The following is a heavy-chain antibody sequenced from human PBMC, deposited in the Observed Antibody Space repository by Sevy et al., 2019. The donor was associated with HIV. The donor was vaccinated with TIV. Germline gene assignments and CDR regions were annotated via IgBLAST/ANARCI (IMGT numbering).Heavy chain of an antibody. CDR3: AGDLSVRVSFDY. D-gene: IGHD3-16*02. Sequence: SETLSLTCTVSGGSISSSSYYWGWIRQPPGKGLEWIGSMYNSGSTYYNPSLKSRDTISVDMSKNQFSLKLSSVTAADTAVYYCAGDLSVRVSFDYWGQGPLVTVSS. CDR2: MYNSGST. J-gene: IGHJ4*02. V-gene: IGHV4-39*02. CDR1: GGSISSSSYY.